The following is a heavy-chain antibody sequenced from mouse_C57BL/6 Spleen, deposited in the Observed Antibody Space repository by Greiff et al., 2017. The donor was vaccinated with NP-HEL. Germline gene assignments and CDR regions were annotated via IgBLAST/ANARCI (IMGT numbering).Heavy chain of an antibody. J-gene: IGHJ3*01. V-gene: IGHV1-82*01. CDR2: IYPGDGDT. Sequence: QVQLQQSGPELVKPGASVKLSCKASGYAFSSSWMNWVKQRPGKGLEWIGRIYPGDGDTNYNGKFKGKATLTADKSSSTAYMQLSSLTSEDSAVYVCAGPPYSKKSAWFAYWGQGTLVTVSA. D-gene: IGHD2-5*01. CDR1: GYAFSSSW. CDR3: AGPPYSKKSAWFAY.